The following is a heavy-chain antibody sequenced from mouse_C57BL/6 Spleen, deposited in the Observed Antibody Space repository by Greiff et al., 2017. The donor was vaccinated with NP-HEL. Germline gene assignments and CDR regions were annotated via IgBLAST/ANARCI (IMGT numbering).Heavy chain of an antibody. CDR1: GYTFTSYW. CDR3: ARPDDSSGYYFDY. J-gene: IGHJ2*01. Sequence: QVQLQQSGAELVKPGASVKMSCKASGYTFTSYWITWVKQRPGQGLEWIGDIYPGSGSTNYNEKFKSKATLTVDTSSSTAYMQLSSLTSEDSAVYYCARPDDSSGYYFDYWGQGTTLTVSS. D-gene: IGHD3-2*02. V-gene: IGHV1-55*01. CDR2: IYPGSGST.